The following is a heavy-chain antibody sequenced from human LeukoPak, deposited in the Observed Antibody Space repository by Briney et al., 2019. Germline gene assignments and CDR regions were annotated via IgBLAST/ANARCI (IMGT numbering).Heavy chain of an antibody. CDR2: IYSGGST. CDR1: GFTVSSNY. D-gene: IGHD6-19*01. V-gene: IGHV3-53*01. CDR3: AKSYGRSSGWYYYFDY. J-gene: IGHJ4*02. Sequence: PGGSLRLSCAASGFTVSSNYMSWVSQAPGKGLEWVSVIYSGGSTYYADSVKGRFTISRDNSKNTLYLQMNSLRAEDTAVYYCAKSYGRSSGWYYYFDYWGQGTLVTVSS.